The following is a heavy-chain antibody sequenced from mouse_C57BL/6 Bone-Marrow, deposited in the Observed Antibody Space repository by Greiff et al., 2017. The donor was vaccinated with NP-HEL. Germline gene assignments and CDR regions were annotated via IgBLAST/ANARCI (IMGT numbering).Heavy chain of an antibody. CDR3: ASRGYGSSYVTWFAY. Sequence: EVQLQQSGPELVKPGASVKISCKASGYTFTDYYMNWVKQSHGKSLEWIGDINPNNGGTSYNQKFKGKATLTVDKSSSTAYMELRSLTSEDSAVYYCASRGYGSSYVTWFAYWGQGTLVTVSA. V-gene: IGHV1-26*01. J-gene: IGHJ3*01. D-gene: IGHD1-1*01. CDR1: GYTFTDYY. CDR2: INPNNGGT.